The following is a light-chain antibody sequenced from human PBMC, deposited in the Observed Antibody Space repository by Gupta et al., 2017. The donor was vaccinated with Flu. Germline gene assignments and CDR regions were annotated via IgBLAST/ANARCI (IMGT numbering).Light chain of an antibody. CDR2: EVS. J-gene: IGLJ2*01. Sequence: SALTQPASVSGSPGQSITISCTGTSSDVGGYNYVSWYQQHPGQAPQLMIYEVSNRPSGVSHRFSGSNSGTTATFTTTGVQAGEEADDYYHSHTTNSNIVVFGGGTKLTVL. CDR3: HSHTTNSNIVV. CDR1: SSDVGGYNY. V-gene: IGLV2-14*01.